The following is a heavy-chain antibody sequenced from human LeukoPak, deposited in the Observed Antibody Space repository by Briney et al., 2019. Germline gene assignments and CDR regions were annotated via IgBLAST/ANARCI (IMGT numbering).Heavy chain of an antibody. CDR3: ARAGFLYYMDV. CDR1: GYTFTSYG. V-gene: IGHV1-18*01. Sequence: ASVKVSCKASGYTFTSYGISWVRQAPGQGLEWMGWISGYNGNTDHAQKLQGRVTMTSDTSTSTAYMELRSLRSDDTAVYYCARAGFLYYMDVWGKGTTVTVSS. J-gene: IGHJ6*03. CDR2: ISGYNGNT. D-gene: IGHD3-10*01.